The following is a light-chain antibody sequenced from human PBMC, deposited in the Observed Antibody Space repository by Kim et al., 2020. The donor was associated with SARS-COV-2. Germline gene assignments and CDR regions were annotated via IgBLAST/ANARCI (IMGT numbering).Light chain of an antibody. J-gene: IGKJ2*03. CDR3: MQGTQSPYS. Sequence: QSAPLYCRSSQSLVDPDGNTYLNWFQQRPGHSPRRLIYKVSNRDSGIPDRFSGGGSGTVFTLKISRVEAPDVGVYYCMQGTQSPYSFGKGTKLEI. CDR1: QSLVDPDGNTY. CDR2: KVS. V-gene: IGKV2-30*01.